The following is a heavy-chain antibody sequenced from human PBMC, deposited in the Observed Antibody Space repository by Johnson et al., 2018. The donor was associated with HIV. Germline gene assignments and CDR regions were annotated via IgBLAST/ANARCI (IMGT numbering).Heavy chain of an antibody. D-gene: IGHD3-3*01. CDR3: ARGGFRSGYYLLSHAFDI. V-gene: IGHV3-53*01. Sequence: SNYMSWVRQAPGKGLEWVSVTYSGSSTYFADSVKRRITISRDNAKNSLYLQKNSLRAEDTAVYDCARGGFRSGYYLLSHAFDIWGQGTMVTVSS. CDR2: TYSGSST. J-gene: IGHJ3*02. CDR1: SNY.